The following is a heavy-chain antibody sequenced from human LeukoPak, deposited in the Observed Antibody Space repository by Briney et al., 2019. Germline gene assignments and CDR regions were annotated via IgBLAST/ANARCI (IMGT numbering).Heavy chain of an antibody. V-gene: IGHV3-21*04. CDR2: ISSSSTHI. J-gene: IGHJ4*02. CDR1: GFTFSSYT. Sequence: PGGSLRLSCAASGFTFSSYTMNWVRQAPGKGLEWVSSISSSSTHIYYADPVKGRFTISRDNAKNSLYLQMNSLRAEDTAVYYCARMSGYTSGKFDYWGQGTLVTVSS. CDR3: ARMSGYTSGKFDY. D-gene: IGHD3-9*01.